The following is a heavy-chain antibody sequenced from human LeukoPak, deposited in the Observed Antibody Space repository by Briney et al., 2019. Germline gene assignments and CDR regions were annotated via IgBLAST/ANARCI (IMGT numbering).Heavy chain of an antibody. CDR1: GFTVSSNY. Sequence: GGSLRLSCAASGFTVSSNYMSWVRQAPGKGLEWVSVIYSGGSTYYADSVKGRFTISRDNSKNTLYLQMNSLRAEDTAVYYCARDRNWNYLGLFDYWGQGTLVTVCS. V-gene: IGHV3-66*01. CDR2: IYSGGST. CDR3: ARDRNWNYLGLFDY. J-gene: IGHJ4*02. D-gene: IGHD1-7*01.